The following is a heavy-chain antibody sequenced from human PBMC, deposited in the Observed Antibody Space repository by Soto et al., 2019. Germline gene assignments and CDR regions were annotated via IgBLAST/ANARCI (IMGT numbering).Heavy chain of an antibody. CDR2: IYHSGST. D-gene: IGHD6-13*01. J-gene: IGHJ4*02. Sequence: PSETLSLTCAVSGGSISSGGYSWSWIRQPPGKGLEWIGYIYHSGSTYYNPSLKSRVTISVDRSKNQFSLKLSSVTAADTAVYYCARHAFPGIQTEFDYWGQGTQVTVSS. V-gene: IGHV4-30-2*01. CDR1: GGSISSGGYS. CDR3: ARHAFPGIQTEFDY.